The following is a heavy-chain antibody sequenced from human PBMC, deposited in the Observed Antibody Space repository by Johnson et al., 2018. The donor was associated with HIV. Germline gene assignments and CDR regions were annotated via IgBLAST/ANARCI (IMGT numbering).Heavy chain of an antibody. CDR1: GLNFSDYG. V-gene: IGHV3-30*02. CDR3: ARDRAPVYSSSSTPFDALDI. CDR2: IRHDGNNK. J-gene: IGHJ3*02. D-gene: IGHD6-6*01. Sequence: QEQLVESGGGVVQPGMFVRLSCAASGLNFSDYGMHWVRQAPGKGLEWVAFIRHDGNNKYYAESMKGRLIISRDNSKNMLYLEMQSLTSEDTAVYYCARDRAPVYSSSSTPFDALDIWGQGTMVTVSS.